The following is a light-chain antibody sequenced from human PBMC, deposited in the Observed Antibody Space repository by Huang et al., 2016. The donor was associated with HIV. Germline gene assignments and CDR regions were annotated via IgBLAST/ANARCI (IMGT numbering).Light chain of an antibody. J-gene: IGKJ2*01. Sequence: EIVMTQSPAILSVSPGERATLACRASQSVRSDLGWYQQKPGQAPRLLIYGASTRAAGTPARFSGSGSGTDFTLTISSLQSEDFAVYYCQQYNNWPPYTFGQGTKLEIK. V-gene: IGKV3-15*01. CDR2: GAS. CDR1: QSVRSD. CDR3: QQYNNWPPYT.